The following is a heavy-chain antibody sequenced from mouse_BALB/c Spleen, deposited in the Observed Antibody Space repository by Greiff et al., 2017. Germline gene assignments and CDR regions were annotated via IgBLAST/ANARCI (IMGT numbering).Heavy chain of an antibody. D-gene: IGHD1-1*01. V-gene: IGHV1-69*02. CDR1: GYTFTSYW. CDR2: IYPSDSYT. Sequence: QVQLKQPGAELVRPGASVKLSCKASGYTFTSYWINWVKQRPGQGLEWIGNIYPSDSYTNYNQKFKDKATLTVDKSSSTAYMQLSSPTSEDSAVYYCTRCPDYGSRGAMDYWGQGTSVTVSS. J-gene: IGHJ4*01. CDR3: TRCPDYGSRGAMDY.